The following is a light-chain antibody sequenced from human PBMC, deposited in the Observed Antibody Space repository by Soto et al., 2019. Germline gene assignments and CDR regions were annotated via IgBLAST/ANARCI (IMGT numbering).Light chain of an antibody. J-gene: IGKJ1*01. CDR1: QGISSY. Sequence: AIRMTQSPSSLSACTGDRVTFTCRASQGISSYLAWYQQKPGKAPKLLIYAASTLQSGVPSRFSGSGSGTDFTLTISCLQSEDFATYYCQQYYSYPRTFGQGTKVDI. CDR3: QQYYSYPRT. V-gene: IGKV1-8*01. CDR2: AAS.